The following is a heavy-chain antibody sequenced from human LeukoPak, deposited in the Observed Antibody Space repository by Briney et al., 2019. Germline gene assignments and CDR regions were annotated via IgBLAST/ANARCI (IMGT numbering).Heavy chain of an antibody. CDR3: AGGYSRFVFDY. D-gene: IGHD5-18*01. Sequence: KPSETLSLTCTVSGGSISNSSYYWGWIRQPPGKGLEWIGSIYYSGSTYYNPSLKSRVTISVDTSKNQFSLKLSSVTAADTAVYYCAGGYSRFVFDYWGQGTLVTVSS. CDR2: IYYSGST. CDR1: GGSISNSSYY. V-gene: IGHV4-39*01. J-gene: IGHJ4*02.